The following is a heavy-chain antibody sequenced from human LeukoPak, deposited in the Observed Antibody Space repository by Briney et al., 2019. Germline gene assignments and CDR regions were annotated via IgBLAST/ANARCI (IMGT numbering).Heavy chain of an antibody. CDR1: GFTFSSYA. CDR2: ISGSGGST. Sequence: GGSLRLSCAASGFTFSSYAMSWVRQAPGEGLEWASAISGSGGSTYYADSVKGRFTISRDNSKNTLYLQMNSLRAEATAVYYCVKGHLYFDYWGQGTLVTVSS. V-gene: IGHV3-23*01. CDR3: VKGHLYFDY. J-gene: IGHJ4*02.